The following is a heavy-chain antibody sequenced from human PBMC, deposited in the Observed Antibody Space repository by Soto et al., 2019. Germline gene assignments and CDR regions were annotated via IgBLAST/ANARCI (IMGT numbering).Heavy chain of an antibody. J-gene: IGHJ5*02. V-gene: IGHV4-4*07. Sequence: SETLSLTCTVTGGTISGYYWTWIRQSAGGRLEWIGRIYSSGSTIYNPSLKSRVTISLDTSMNHFSLRLSSVTAADTAVYYCARGQRFSDWFDPWGQGTFVTVSS. CDR2: IYSSGST. D-gene: IGHD3-3*01. CDR1: GGTISGYY. CDR3: ARGQRFSDWFDP.